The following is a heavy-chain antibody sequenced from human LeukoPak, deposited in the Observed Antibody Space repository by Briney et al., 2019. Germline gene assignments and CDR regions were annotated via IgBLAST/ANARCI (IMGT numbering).Heavy chain of an antibody. CDR1: GFTFSSYG. CDR3: ARGSSSWYYFDY. J-gene: IGHJ4*02. Sequence: PGRSLRLSCAASGFTFSSYGMHWVRQAPGKGLEWVALISYDGSNKYYADSVKGRFTISRDNSKNTLYLQLNSLRAEDTAVYYCARGSSSWYYFDYWGQGTLVTVSS. D-gene: IGHD6-13*01. CDR2: ISYDGSNK. V-gene: IGHV3-30*03.